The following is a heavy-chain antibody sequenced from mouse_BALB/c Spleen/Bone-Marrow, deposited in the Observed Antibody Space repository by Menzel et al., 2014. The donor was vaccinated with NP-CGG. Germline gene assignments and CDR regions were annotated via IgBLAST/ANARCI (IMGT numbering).Heavy chain of an antibody. Sequence: QVQLQQPGPELVRAGVSVKISCKGSGYTFTEYVMHWVRQSHAKSLEWIGVISTYSGKTNYNQEFKGKATMTVDKSSSTAYMELARLTSEDSAIYCCASYFGNAMDYWGQGTSVTVSS. CDR1: GYTFTEYV. CDR2: ISTYSGKT. V-gene: IGHV1-67*01. J-gene: IGHJ4*01. CDR3: ASYFGNAMDY. D-gene: IGHD2-1*01.